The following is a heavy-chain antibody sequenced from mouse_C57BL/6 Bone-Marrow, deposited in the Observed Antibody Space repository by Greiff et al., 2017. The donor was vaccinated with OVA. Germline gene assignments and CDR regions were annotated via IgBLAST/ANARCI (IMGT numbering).Heavy chain of an antibody. CDR3: ARDGGGTNDY. D-gene: IGHD4-1*01. CDR2: ISYDGSN. CDR1: GYSITSGYY. V-gene: IGHV3-6*01. J-gene: IGHJ2*01. Sequence: EVKLMESGPGLVKPSQSLSLTCSVTGYSITSGYYWNWIRQFPGNKLEWMGYISYDGSNNYNPSLKNRISITRDTSKNQFFLKLNSVTTEDTATYYCARDGGGTNDYWGQGTTLTVSS.